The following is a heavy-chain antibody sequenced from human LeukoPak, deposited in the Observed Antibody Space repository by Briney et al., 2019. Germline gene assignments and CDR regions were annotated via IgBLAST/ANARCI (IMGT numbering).Heavy chain of an antibody. CDR1: GFTFRNAW. V-gene: IGHV3-7*01. D-gene: IGHD4-17*01. Sequence: GGSLRLSCAASGFTFRNAWMNWVRQAPGKGLEWVANIKEDGSDKNYVDSVKGRFTISRDNAMNSLYLQMNSLRAEDTAVYYCATSLTVKDYWGQGALVTVSS. CDR2: IKEDGSDK. J-gene: IGHJ4*02. CDR3: ATSLTVKDY.